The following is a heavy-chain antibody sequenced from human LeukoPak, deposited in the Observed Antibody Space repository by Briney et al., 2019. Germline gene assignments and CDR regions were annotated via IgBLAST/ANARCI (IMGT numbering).Heavy chain of an antibody. CDR1: GCSISSYY. D-gene: IGHD3-10*01. J-gene: IGHJ5*02. V-gene: IGHV4-59*08. CDR3: ARGAVLWFGELLLGWFDP. Sequence: ASETLSLTCTVCGCSISSYYWSWIRQPPGKGPEWIGYIYYSGSTNYNPSLKSRVTISVDTSKNQFSLKLSSVTAADTPVYYCARGAVLWFGELLLGWFDPWGQGTLVTVSS. CDR2: IYYSGST.